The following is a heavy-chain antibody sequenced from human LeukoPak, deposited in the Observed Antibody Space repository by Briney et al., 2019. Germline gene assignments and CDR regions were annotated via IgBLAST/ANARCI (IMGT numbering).Heavy chain of an antibody. J-gene: IGHJ4*02. CDR3: ARDGSGYQPYYY. V-gene: IGHV1-46*01. Sequence: XSVKVSCKASGYTFTSYYMHWVRQAPGQGLEWMGIINPSGGSTSYAQKFQGRVTMTRDTSTSTVYMELSSLRSEDTAVYYCARDGSGYQPYYYWGQGTLVTVSS. CDR1: GYTFTSYY. D-gene: IGHD2-2*01. CDR2: INPSGGST.